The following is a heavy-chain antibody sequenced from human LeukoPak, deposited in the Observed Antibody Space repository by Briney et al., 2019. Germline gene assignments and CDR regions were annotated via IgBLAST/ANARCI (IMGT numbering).Heavy chain of an antibody. D-gene: IGHD4-17*01. CDR2: IYHSGST. V-gene: IGHV4-4*02. J-gene: IGHJ6*02. CDR3: ARIYGDYYYGMDV. Sequence: SETLSLTCAVSGGSISSSNWWSWVCQPPGKGLEWIGEIYHSGSTNYNPSLKSRVTISVDKSKNQFSLKLSSVTAADTAVYYCARIYGDYYYGMDVWGQGTTVTVSS. CDR1: GGSISSSNW.